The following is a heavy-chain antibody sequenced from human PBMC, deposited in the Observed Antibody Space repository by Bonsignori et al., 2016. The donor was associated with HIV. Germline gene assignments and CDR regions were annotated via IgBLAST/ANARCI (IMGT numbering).Heavy chain of an antibody. J-gene: IGHJ4*02. CDR1: GYTFSSYG. D-gene: IGHD1-26*01. CDR2: ISVYNGET. CDR3: ARDRWEQQWNFDY. Sequence: ASVKVSCKASGYTFSSYGVSWVRQAPGQGLEWMGWISVYNGETNYAQKLQGRVTMTADTPTSTAYMELKSLRSDDTAIYYCARDRWEQQWNFDYWGQGTLVTVSS. V-gene: IGHV1-18*01.